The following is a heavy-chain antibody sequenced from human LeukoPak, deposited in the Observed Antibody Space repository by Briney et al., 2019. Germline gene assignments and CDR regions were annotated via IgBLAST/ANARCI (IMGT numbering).Heavy chain of an antibody. Sequence: SETLSPTCTVSGGSISSSSYYWGWIRQPPGKGLEWIGSIYYSGSTYYNPSLKSRVTISVGTSKNQFSLKVSSVTAADTAVYYCARRELLSTPDAFDIWGQGTMVTVSS. CDR2: IYYSGST. D-gene: IGHD3-10*01. CDR3: ARRELLSTPDAFDI. J-gene: IGHJ3*02. V-gene: IGHV4-39*01. CDR1: GGSISSSSYY.